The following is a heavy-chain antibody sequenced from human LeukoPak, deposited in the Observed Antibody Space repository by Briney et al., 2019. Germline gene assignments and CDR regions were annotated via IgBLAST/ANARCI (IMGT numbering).Heavy chain of an antibody. D-gene: IGHD3-3*01. V-gene: IGHV3-21*01. CDR3: ARLAPSYYDFWSGYWSTEDYYYYYGMDV. Sequence: GGSLRLSCAASGFTFSSYSMNWVRQAPGKGLEWVSSISSSSSYIYYADSVKGRFTISRDNAKNSLYLQMNSLRAEDTAVYYCARLAPSYYDFWSGYWSTEDYYYYYGMDVWGQGTTVTVSS. J-gene: IGHJ6*02. CDR1: GFTFSSYS. CDR2: ISSSSSYI.